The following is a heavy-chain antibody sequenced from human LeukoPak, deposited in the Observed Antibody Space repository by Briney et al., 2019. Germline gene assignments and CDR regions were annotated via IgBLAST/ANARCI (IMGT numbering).Heavy chain of an antibody. D-gene: IGHD3-10*01. V-gene: IGHV3-48*01. J-gene: IGHJ4*02. Sequence: GGSLRLSCAASGFSVSLYSMGWVRQAPGKGLECISYNGSSSIYADSVKGRFTISRDSAKNSLYLQMNSLRGEDTAVYYCARDGPPVGAGDFDYWGQGTPVTVSS. CDR1: GFSVSLYS. CDR2: NGSSSI. CDR3: ARDGPPVGAGDFDY.